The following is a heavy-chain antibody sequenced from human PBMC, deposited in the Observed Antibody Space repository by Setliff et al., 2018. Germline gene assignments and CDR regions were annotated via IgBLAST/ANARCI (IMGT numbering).Heavy chain of an antibody. CDR2: VSASGST. CDR1: GASISDYY. J-gene: IGHJ3*02. CDR3: ARGRMRGSCSGPSCTYDPFDI. Sequence: SETLSLTCTVSGASISDYYWTWIRQPAGKELEWIGRVSASGSTVYNPSLKGRVTISADTSTNHFSLKLTSVTAADTAVYYCARGRMRGSCSGPSCTYDPFDIWGQGTPVTVSS. V-gene: IGHV4-4*07. D-gene: IGHD2-2*01.